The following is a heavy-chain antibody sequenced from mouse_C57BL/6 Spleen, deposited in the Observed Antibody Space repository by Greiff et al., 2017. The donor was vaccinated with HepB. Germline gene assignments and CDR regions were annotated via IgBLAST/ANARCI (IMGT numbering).Heavy chain of an antibody. CDR2: IYPGSGST. J-gene: IGHJ3*01. D-gene: IGHD1-1*01. V-gene: IGHV1-55*01. Sequence: QVQLQQSGAELVKPGASVKMSCKASGYTFTSYWITWVKQRPGQGLEWIGDIYPGSGSTNYNEKFKSKATLTVDTSSSTAYMQLSSLTSEDSAVYYCARSYGSSYGFATWGQGTLFTVSA. CDR3: ARSYGSSYGFAT. CDR1: GYTFTSYW.